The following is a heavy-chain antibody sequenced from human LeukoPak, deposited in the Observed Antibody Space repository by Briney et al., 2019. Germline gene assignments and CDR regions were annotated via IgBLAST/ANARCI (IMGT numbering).Heavy chain of an antibody. V-gene: IGHV1-18*01. Sequence: GASVKVSCKASGYTLTSYGISWVRQAPGQGLEWMGWISAYNGNTNYAQKLQGRVTMTTDTSTSTAYMELRSLRSDDTAVYYCAREHYYGSGSYGRSDYWGQGTLVTVSS. CDR2: ISAYNGNT. D-gene: IGHD3-10*01. CDR3: AREHYYGSGSYGRSDY. J-gene: IGHJ4*02. CDR1: GYTLTSYG.